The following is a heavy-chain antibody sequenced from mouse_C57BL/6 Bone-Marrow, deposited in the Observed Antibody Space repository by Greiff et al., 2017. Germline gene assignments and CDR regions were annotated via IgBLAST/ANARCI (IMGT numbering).Heavy chain of an antibody. D-gene: IGHD2-2*01. Sequence: LMESGAELMKPGASVKLSCKATGYTFTGYWIEWVKQRPGHGLEWIGEILPGSGSTNYNEKFKGKATFTADTSSNTAYMQLSSLTTEDSAIYYCAMTSHYGYHWYFDVWGTGTTVTVSS. V-gene: IGHV1-9*01. CDR2: ILPGSGST. CDR1: GYTFTGYW. J-gene: IGHJ1*03. CDR3: AMTSHYGYHWYFDV.